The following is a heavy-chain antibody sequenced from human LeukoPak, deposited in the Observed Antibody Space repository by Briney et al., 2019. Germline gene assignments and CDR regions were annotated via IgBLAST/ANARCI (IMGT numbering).Heavy chain of an antibody. CDR1: GYTFTNYA. CDR2: INTNTGNP. CDR3: ARLSHTAMVYYYYYGMDV. D-gene: IGHD5-18*01. V-gene: IGHV7-4-1*02. J-gene: IGHJ6*02. Sequence: ASVKVSCKASGYTFTNYATNWVRQAPGQGLEWMGWINTNTGNPTYAQGFTGRFVFSLDTSVSTAYLQINSLKAEDTAVYYCARLSHTAMVYYYYYGMDVWGHGTTVTVSS.